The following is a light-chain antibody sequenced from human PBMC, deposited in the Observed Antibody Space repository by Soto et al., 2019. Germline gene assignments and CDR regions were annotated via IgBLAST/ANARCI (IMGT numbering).Light chain of an antibody. V-gene: IGKV2-28*01. Sequence: IVMTQSPLSLSVTPGEPASISCRSSESLLHSIGYNYLDWYLQKPGQSPQLLIYLGSNRASGVPDRFSGSGSGRDFTLKISRVEADDVGVYYCMQGIGTPTFGQGTKVEIK. CDR3: MQGIGTPT. CDR2: LGS. CDR1: ESLLHSIGYNY. J-gene: IGKJ1*01.